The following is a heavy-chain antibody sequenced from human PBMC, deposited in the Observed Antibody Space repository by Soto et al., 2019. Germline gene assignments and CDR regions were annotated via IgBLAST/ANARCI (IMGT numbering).Heavy chain of an antibody. J-gene: IGHJ4*02. CDR3: ARGDGYMFDY. D-gene: IGHD5-12*01. CDR2: MNPNTGDT. CDR1: GYTFISYD. V-gene: IGHV1-8*01. Sequence: QVQLVQSGAEVKKPGASVKVSCKASGYTFISYDINWVRQATGQGLEWMGWMNPNTGDTGYAQKFQGRVTMTRNTSINTANLELNSLRSDDTAVYFCARGDGYMFDYWGQGTLVTVSS.